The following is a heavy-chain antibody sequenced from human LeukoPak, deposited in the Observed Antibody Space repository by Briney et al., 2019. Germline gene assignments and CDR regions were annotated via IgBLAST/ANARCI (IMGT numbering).Heavy chain of an antibody. CDR1: GFTFSSHA. V-gene: IGHV3-21*04. CDR2: ISRGSSSR. Sequence: GGSLRLSCAASGFTFSSHAMSWVRQAPGKGLEWVSSISRGSSSRYYADSLKGRFTISRDNAKNTLYLQMNSLRAEDTAVYYCASARNRLRFLEWLYYWGQGTLVTVSS. J-gene: IGHJ4*02. CDR3: ASARNRLRFLEWLYY. D-gene: IGHD3-3*01.